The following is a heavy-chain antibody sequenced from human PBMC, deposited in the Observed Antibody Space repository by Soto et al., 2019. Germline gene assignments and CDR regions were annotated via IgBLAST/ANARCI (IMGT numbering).Heavy chain of an antibody. V-gene: IGHV3-9*01. J-gene: IGHJ4*02. CDR2: ISWNNGNL. CDR1: GFTFDDYG. CDR3: AKTLGGVLTTVDY. Sequence: EVQLVESGGGLVQPGRSLRLSCAASGFTFDDYGMHWVRQAPGKGLEWVSGISWNNGNLGFADSVKGQFTISRDNANNSLYLQINSLRVYYTAIYYCAKTLGGVLTTVDYWSQATLVTVSS. D-gene: IGHD4-4*01.